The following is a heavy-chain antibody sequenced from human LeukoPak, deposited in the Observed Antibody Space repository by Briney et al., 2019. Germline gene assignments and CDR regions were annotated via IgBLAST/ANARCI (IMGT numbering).Heavy chain of an antibody. V-gene: IGHV3-23*01. CDR1: GFTFSSYA. Sequence: GGSLRLSCAASGFTFSSYAMSWVRQAPGKGLEWVSAISGSGGSTYYADSVKGRFTISRDNSKNTLYLQMNSLRAEDTAVYYCAKGCTKYSSSWYEDDFDYWGQGTLVIVSS. D-gene: IGHD6-13*01. J-gene: IGHJ4*02. CDR3: AKGCTKYSSSWYEDDFDY. CDR2: ISGSGGST.